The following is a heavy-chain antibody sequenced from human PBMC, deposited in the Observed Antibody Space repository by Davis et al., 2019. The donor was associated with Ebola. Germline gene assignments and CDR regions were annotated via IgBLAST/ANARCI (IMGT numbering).Heavy chain of an antibody. D-gene: IGHD6-6*01. CDR2: IYHSGST. CDR1: GGSISSSSYY. V-gene: IGHV4-39*07. Sequence: GSLRLSCTVSGGSISSSSYYWGWIRQPPGKGLEWIGEIYHSGSTNYNPSLKSRVTISVDKSKNQFSLKLSSVTAADTAVYYCARAYRQLDYFDYWGQGTLVTVSS. J-gene: IGHJ4*02. CDR3: ARAYRQLDYFDY.